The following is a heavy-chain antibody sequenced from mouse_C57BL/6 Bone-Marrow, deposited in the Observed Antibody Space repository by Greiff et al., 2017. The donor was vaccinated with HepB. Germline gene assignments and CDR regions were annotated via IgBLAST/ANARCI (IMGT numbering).Heavy chain of an antibody. CDR2: IWSDGST. D-gene: IGHD2-4*01. CDR3: ARHGGLRRGVYYAMDY. Sequence: QVQLKESGPGLVAPSQSLSITCTVSGFSLTSYGVHWVRQPPGKGLEWLVVIWSDGSTTYNSALKSRLSISKGNSKSQVFLKMNSLQTDDTAMYYCARHGGLRRGVYYAMDYWGQGTAVTVSS. J-gene: IGHJ4*01. CDR1: GFSLTSYG. V-gene: IGHV2-6-1*01.